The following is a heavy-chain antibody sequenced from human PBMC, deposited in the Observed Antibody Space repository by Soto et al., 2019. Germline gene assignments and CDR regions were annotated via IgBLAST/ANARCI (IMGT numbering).Heavy chain of an antibody. J-gene: IGHJ3*02. CDR2: ISYDGSNK. D-gene: IGHD5-12*01. CDR3: PRNYVEMATIWGAFDI. Sequence: PGGSLRLSCAASGFTFSRSAMHWVRQAPGKGLEWVAVISYDGSNKYYADSVKGRFTISRDNSKNTLYLQMNSLRAEDTAVYYCPRNYVEMATIWGAFDIWGQGTMVTVSS. CDR1: GFTFSRSA. V-gene: IGHV3-30-3*01.